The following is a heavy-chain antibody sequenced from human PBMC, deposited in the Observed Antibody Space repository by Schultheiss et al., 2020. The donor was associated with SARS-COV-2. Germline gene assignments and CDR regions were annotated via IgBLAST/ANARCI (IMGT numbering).Heavy chain of an antibody. CDR1: GGSISSSNW. V-gene: IGHV4-4*02. Sequence: SETLSLTCAVSGGSISSSNWWSWVRQPPGKGLEWIGEINHSGSTNYNPSLKSRVTISVDTSKNQFSLKLSSVTAADTAVYYCARYYGAHPAGMDVWGQGTTVTVSS. CDR2: INHSGST. J-gene: IGHJ6*02. CDR3: ARYYGAHPAGMDV. D-gene: IGHD4-17*01.